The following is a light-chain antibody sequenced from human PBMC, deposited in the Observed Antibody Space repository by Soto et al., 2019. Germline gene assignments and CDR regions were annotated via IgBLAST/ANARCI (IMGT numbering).Light chain of an antibody. Sequence: QAVVPQEPSLTVSPGGTVTLTCGSSTGAVTSGHYPYWFQQKPGQAPRTLIYDTSNKHSWTPARFSGSLVGGKAALTLSGAQPEDEADYYCLLSYSGAREVFGGGTKLTVL. CDR2: DTS. J-gene: IGLJ2*01. CDR3: LLSYSGAREV. V-gene: IGLV7-46*01. CDR1: TGAVTSGHY.